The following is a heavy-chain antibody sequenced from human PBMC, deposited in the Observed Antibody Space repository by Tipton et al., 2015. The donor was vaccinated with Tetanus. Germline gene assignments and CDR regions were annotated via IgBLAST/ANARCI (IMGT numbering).Heavy chain of an antibody. Sequence: LRLSCTVSGGSVNSGGYYWTWIRLHPRKGLEYIGYVYNSGTTYYKPSLERRVNISIDISTNQFSLSLTSVTAADTALYYCAREVYNDGFCSGVDSWGQGTLVAVSS. D-gene: IGHD5-24*01. J-gene: IGHJ4*02. CDR2: VYNSGTT. CDR3: AREVYNDGFCSGVDS. V-gene: IGHV4-31*03. CDR1: GGSVNSGGYY.